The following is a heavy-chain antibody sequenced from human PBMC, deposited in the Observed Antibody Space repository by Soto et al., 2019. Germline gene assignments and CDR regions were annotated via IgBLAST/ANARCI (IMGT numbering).Heavy chain of an antibody. V-gene: IGHV5-51*01. Sequence: GESLKISCKGSGYSFTSYWIGWVRQMPGKGPEWMGIIYPGDSDTRYSPSFQGQVTISADKSISTAYLQWSSLKASDTAMYYCETTIFSRSPYFDYWGQGTLVTVSS. CDR2: IYPGDSDT. CDR1: GYSFTSYW. CDR3: ETTIFSRSPYFDY. J-gene: IGHJ4*02. D-gene: IGHD3-3*01.